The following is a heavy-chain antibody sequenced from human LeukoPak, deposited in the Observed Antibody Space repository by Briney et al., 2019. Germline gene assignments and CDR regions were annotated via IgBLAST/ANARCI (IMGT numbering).Heavy chain of an antibody. J-gene: IGHJ4*02. CDR1: GYTFTGYY. CDR2: INTNSGGT. CDR3: ARRSDYGCLDY. D-gene: IGHD4-17*01. Sequence: ASVKVSCKASGYTFTGYYINWVRQAPGQGLEWMGWINTNSGGTNYAQKFQGRVTITRDTSISTAYMELSRLRSDDTAMYYCARRSDYGCLDYWGQGTLVTVSS. V-gene: IGHV1-2*02.